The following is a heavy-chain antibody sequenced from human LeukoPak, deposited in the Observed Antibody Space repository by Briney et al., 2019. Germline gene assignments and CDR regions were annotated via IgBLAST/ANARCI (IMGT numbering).Heavy chain of an antibody. CDR2: ISTSTGDT. CDR1: GYSFILYG. D-gene: IGHD6-13*01. V-gene: IGHV1-18*01. CDR3: ARQGQGGQQLVANWFDP. J-gene: IGHJ5*02. Sequence: WASVKVSCKTSGYSFILYGISWVRQAPGQGPEWMGWISTSTGDTKYTQKFQGRVTLTTDTSTSTAYMELSSLRSDDTAVYYCARQGQGGQQLVANWFDPWGQGTLVTVSS.